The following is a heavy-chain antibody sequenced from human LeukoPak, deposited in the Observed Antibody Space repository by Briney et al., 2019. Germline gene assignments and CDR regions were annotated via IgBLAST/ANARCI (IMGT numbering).Heavy chain of an antibody. CDR1: GFTFSSYG. Sequence: TGGSLRLSCAASGFTFSSYGIHWVRQAPGKGLEWVAVISYDGSNKYYADSVKGRFTISRDNSKNTLYLQMNSLRAEDTAVYYCAKSASSYCSSTSCLKYYFDYWGQGTLVTVSS. CDR2: ISYDGSNK. D-gene: IGHD2-2*01. J-gene: IGHJ4*02. CDR3: AKSASSYCSSTSCLKYYFDY. V-gene: IGHV3-30*18.